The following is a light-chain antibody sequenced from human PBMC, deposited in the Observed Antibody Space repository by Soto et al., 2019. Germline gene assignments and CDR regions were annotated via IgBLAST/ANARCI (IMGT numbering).Light chain of an antibody. Sequence: DFEMTQSPLSLPVTLGQPASISCRASQSLVYSDGNTYLNCFHQRPGQSPRRLIYKVSNRDSGVPDRFSGSGSGTVFTLKISRVEAEDVGVFYCMQGTHWRTFGQGTKVEIK. CDR2: KVS. CDR3: MQGTHWRT. J-gene: IGKJ1*01. V-gene: IGKV2-30*01. CDR1: QSLVYSDGNTY.